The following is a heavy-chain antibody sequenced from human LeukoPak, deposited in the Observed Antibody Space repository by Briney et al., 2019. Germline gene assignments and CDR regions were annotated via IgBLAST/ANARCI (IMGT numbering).Heavy chain of an antibody. CDR2: IWYDGSHQ. CDR3: ARSGFTWIQHPYAMDV. J-gene: IGHJ6*02. CDR1: GFPFSGSG. D-gene: IGHD5-18*01. V-gene: IGHV3-33*01. Sequence: GGSLRLSCAASGFPFSGSGMHWVRQAPGKGLEWVAVIWYDGSHQYYADSVKGRFTISRDNSKNTLDLQMNSLRAEDTAVYYCARSGFTWIQHPYAMDVWGPGTTVTVSS.